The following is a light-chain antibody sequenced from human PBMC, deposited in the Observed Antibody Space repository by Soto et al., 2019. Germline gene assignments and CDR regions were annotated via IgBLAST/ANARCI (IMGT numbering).Light chain of an antibody. Sequence: DIQLTQSPSFLSASVGDRVTITCRASQGISSYLAWYQQKPGKAPKLLIYAASTLQSGVPSRFSGSASGTEFTLTISSLQPEDFGTYYCQQLNSYTWTFGQGTKVEIK. J-gene: IGKJ1*01. V-gene: IGKV1-9*01. CDR3: QQLNSYTWT. CDR1: QGISSY. CDR2: AAS.